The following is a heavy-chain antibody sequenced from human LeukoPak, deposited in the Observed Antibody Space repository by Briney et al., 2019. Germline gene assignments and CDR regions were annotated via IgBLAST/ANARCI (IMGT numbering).Heavy chain of an antibody. V-gene: IGHV3-21*01. D-gene: IGHD3-22*01. Sequence: GGSLRLSCAASGFTFSSYSMNWVRQAPGKGLEWVSSISSSSSYIYYADSVKGRFTIPRDNAKNSLYLQMNSLRAEDTAVYYCARDGWYYDSSGYGDYWGQGTLVTVSS. J-gene: IGHJ4*02. CDR3: ARDGWYYDSSGYGDY. CDR1: GFTFSSYS. CDR2: ISSSSSYI.